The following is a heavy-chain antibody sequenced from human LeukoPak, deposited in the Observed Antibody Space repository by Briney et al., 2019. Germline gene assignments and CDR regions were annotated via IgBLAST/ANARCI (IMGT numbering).Heavy chain of an antibody. CDR2: IYYSGST. J-gene: IGHJ4*02. CDR3: ARWNGDYDPLPFDY. CDR1: GGSISSYY. Sequence: SETLSLTRTVSGGSISSYYWSWIRQPPGKGLEWIGYIYYSGSTNYNPSLKSRVTISVDTSKNQFSLKLSSVTAADTAVYYCARWNGDYDPLPFDYWGQGTLVTVSS. V-gene: IGHV4-59*01. D-gene: IGHD4-17*01.